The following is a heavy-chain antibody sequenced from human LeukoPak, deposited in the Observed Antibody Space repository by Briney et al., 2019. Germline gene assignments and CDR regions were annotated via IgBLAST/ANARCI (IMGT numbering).Heavy chain of an antibody. CDR2: IYTSGNT. J-gene: IGHJ6*03. CDR1: GGSISSYY. Sequence: SETLSLTCSVSGGSISSYYWSWIRQPAGKGLEWIGRIYTSGNTNYNPSLKSRVTMSVDTSKNQFSLKLSSVTAADTAVYYCARAYKGSASLNYYYMDVWGKGTTVTVSS. V-gene: IGHV4-4*07. CDR3: ARAYKGSASLNYYYMDV. D-gene: IGHD2-2*01.